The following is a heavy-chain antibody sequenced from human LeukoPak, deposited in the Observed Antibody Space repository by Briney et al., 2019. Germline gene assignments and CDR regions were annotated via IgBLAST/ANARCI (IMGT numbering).Heavy chain of an antibody. CDR3: ARGLRAGALDI. CDR2: MNPNSGNT. D-gene: IGHD2-2*01. Sequence: ASVKVSCKASGYTFTNYDINWVRQATGQGLEWMGWMNPNSGNTGYAQKFQGRVTMTRDTSISTAYMELRRLRYDDTAVHYCARGLRAGALDIWGQGTMVTVSS. J-gene: IGHJ3*02. CDR1: GYTFTNYD. V-gene: IGHV1-8*01.